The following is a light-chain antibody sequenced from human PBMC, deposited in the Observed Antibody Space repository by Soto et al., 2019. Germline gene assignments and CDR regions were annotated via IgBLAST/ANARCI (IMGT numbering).Light chain of an antibody. CDR1: QSVSSSY. Sequence: EIVLTQSPGTLSLSAGERATLSCRASQSVSSSYLAWYQQKTGQAPRLLIYGASSRATGIPDRFSGSGYGTDFTLTISRLETEDFAVYYCQQYGSSEWTFGQGTKVDIK. V-gene: IGKV3-20*01. CDR3: QQYGSSEWT. CDR2: GAS. J-gene: IGKJ1*01.